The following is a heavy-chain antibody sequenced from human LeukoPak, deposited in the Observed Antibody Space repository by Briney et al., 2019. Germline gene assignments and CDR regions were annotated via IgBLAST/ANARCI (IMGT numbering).Heavy chain of an antibody. D-gene: IGHD6-13*01. Sequence: SGPTLVNPTQTLTLTCTLTGSSLTTSGVGVGWIRQPPGKALAWLALIYWDDDARYTESLKSRPTITKDTSKNQVVLTMTNLDPVDTGTYYCAHISRRSYYFDYWGQGTLVTVSS. J-gene: IGHJ4*02. CDR3: AHISRRSYYFDY. CDR1: GSSLTTSGVG. V-gene: IGHV2-5*02. CDR2: IYWDDDA.